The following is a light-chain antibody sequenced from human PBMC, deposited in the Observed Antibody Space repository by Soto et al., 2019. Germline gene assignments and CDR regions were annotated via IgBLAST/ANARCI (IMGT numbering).Light chain of an antibody. J-gene: IGLJ2*01. CDR2: ANS. Sequence: QSVLTQPPSVSGAPGQRVTISCTGSSSSLGAGYDVHWYQQLPGTVPKLLIYANSNRPSGVPDRFSGSRSGTSASLAITGLQAEDEADYYRQSYDSSLSGSRVFGGGTKLTVL. CDR1: SSSLGAGYD. V-gene: IGLV1-40*01. CDR3: QSYDSSLSGSRV.